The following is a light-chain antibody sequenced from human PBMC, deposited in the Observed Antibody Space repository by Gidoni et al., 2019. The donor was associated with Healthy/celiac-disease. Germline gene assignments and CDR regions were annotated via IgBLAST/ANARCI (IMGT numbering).Light chain of an antibody. J-gene: IGKJ1*01. Sequence: DIQMTQSPSTLSAPVGDRVTITCRASQSISSGLAWYQQKPGKAPKLLIYDASSLESGVPSRFSGSGSGTDFTLTISSLQPDDFATYYCQQYNNYSWTFGQGTKVEIK. CDR1: QSISSG. V-gene: IGKV1-5*01. CDR2: DAS. CDR3: QQYNNYSWT.